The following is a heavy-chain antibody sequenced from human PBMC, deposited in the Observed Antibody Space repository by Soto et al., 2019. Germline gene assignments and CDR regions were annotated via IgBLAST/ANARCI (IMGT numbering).Heavy chain of an antibody. J-gene: IGHJ5*02. CDR2: IFYRGST. D-gene: IGHD3-22*01. Sequence: SETLSLTCTVSGGSISSRSYYWGWIRQPPGKGLEWIGNIFYRGSTYFNPSLKSRVTISVDTSRNQFSLRLTPVTAADTAVYFCARHVADSYYDRSGSRDWFDPWGQGTLVTVSS. V-gene: IGHV4-39*01. CDR3: ARHVADSYYDRSGSRDWFDP. CDR1: GGSISSRSYY.